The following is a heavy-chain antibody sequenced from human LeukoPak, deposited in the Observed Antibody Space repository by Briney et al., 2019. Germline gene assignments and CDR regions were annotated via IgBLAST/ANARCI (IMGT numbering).Heavy chain of an antibody. J-gene: IGHJ5*02. CDR2: IYYSGST. CDR1: GGSISSYH. V-gene: IGHV4-59*12. Sequence: PSETLSLTCTVSGGSISSYHWSWIRQPPGKGLECIGYIYYSGSTNYNPSLKSRVTISVDTSKNQFSLKLSSVTAADTAVYYCARLNLRRNGFDPWGQGTLVTVSS. CDR3: ARLNLRRNGFDP.